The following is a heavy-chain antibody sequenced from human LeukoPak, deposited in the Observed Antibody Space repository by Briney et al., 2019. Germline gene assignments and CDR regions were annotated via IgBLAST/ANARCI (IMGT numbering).Heavy chain of an antibody. CDR2: ITPDKGKT. J-gene: IGHJ6*03. V-gene: IGHV1-18*01. CDR3: ARDYEQQLVSYYYYMDV. Sequence: ASVKVSCKSSGYTFSRYGISWLRQAPGQGLEWMGWITPDKGKTEYALKFQGRLTMTTDTSTSTGYMELRNLRSDDTAVYYCARDYEQQLVSYYYYMDVWGKGTTVTVSS. D-gene: IGHD6-13*01. CDR1: GYTFSRYG.